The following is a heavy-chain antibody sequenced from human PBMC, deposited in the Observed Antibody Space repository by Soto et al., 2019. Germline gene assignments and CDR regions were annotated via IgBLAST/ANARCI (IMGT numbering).Heavy chain of an antibody. J-gene: IGHJ6*03. CDR3: AKDYFHLLELMTYYYYDYFDV. CDR1: GFTFSSYA. Sequence: EVQLLESGGGLVQPGGSLRLSCAASGFTFSSYAMSWVRQAPGKGLEWVSAISGSGGSTYYADSVKGRFTISRDNSKNALYLQINRLRGEDTAVYYCAKDYFHLLELMTYYYYDYFDVWGEGTTVTVAS. V-gene: IGHV3-23*01. CDR2: ISGSGGST. D-gene: IGHD1-7*01.